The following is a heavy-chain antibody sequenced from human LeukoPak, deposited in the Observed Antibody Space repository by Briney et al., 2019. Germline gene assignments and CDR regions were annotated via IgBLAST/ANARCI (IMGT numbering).Heavy chain of an antibody. D-gene: IGHD2-2*01. Sequence: GASVKVSCKASGGTFSSYAISWVRQAPGQGLEWMGRIIPILGIANYAQKFQGRVTITADKSTSTAYMELSSLRSEDTAVYFCARKGPANYYYYYMDVWGKGTTVTVSS. CDR3: ARKGPANYYYYYMDV. CDR1: GGTFSSYA. V-gene: IGHV1-69*04. CDR2: IIPILGIA. J-gene: IGHJ6*03.